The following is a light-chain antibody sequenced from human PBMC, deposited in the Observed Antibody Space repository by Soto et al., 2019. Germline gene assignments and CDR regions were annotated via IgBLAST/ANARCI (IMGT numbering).Light chain of an antibody. CDR1: QSISTW. J-gene: IGKJ1*01. CDR3: LQYNGNSGT. Sequence: DIQMTQSPSTLAASLGDTVTITCRASQSISTWLAWYQHKLGEAPRLLIFDASNLERGVPSRFSGSGSGTEFTLTISSLQPDDFATYYCLQYNGNSGTFGQGTKVDIK. V-gene: IGKV1-5*01. CDR2: DAS.